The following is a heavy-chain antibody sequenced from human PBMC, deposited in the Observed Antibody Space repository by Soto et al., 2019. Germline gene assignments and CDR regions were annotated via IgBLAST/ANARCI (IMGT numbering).Heavy chain of an antibody. Sequence: SETLSVTCTVSGGSLSSGGYYWSWLRQHPGKGLEWIGYIYYSGSTYYNPSLKSRVTISVDTSKNQFSLKLSSVTAADTAVYYCARVHDDYCNTRGGMDVWGQGTTVTVSS. CDR2: IYYSGST. CDR3: ARVHDDYCNTRGGMDV. D-gene: IGHD4-4*01. J-gene: IGHJ6*02. CDR1: GGSLSSGGYY. V-gene: IGHV4-31*03.